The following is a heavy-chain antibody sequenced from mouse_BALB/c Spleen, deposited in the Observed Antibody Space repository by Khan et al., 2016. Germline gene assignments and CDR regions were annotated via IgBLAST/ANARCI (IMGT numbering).Heavy chain of an antibody. D-gene: IGHD1-1*01. CDR1: GFSLTNYG. V-gene: IGHV2-2*02. CDR3: ARMGKSFITTMGGAMDY. J-gene: IGHJ4*01. CDR2: IWSGGTT. Sequence: QVQLKQSGPGLVQPSQSLSITCTVSGFSLTNYGVHWVRQSPGKGLEWLGVIWSGGTTDYNAAFISRLSISKDNSKRQVFFTINSLQANDTAIYYCARMGKSFITTMGGAMDYWGQGTSVTVSS.